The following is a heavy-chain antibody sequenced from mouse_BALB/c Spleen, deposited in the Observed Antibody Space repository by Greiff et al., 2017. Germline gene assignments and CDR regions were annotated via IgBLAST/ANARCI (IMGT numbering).Heavy chain of an antibody. V-gene: IGHV3-2*02. J-gene: IGHJ3*01. CDR1: GYSITSDYA. D-gene: IGHD1-1*01. CDR3: AKDGVYYYGSSSWFAY. CDR2: ISYSGST. Sequence: DVQLQESGPGLVKPSQSLSLTCTVTGYSITSDYAWNWIRQFPGNKLEWMGYISYSGSTSYNPSLKSRISITRDTSKNQFFLQLNSVTTEDTATYYCAKDGVYYYGSSSWFAYWGQGTLVTVSA.